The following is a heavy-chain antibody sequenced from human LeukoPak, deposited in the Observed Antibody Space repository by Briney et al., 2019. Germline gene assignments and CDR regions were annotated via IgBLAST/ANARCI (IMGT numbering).Heavy chain of an antibody. CDR3: ARDFDYYDDSGYQTYYFDY. J-gene: IGHJ4*02. CDR1: GFTFSSYS. Sequence: GGSLRLSCAASGFTFSSYSMNWVRQAPGKGLEWVSSISSSGSTIFYADSVKGRFTISRDNAKNSLYLQMNSLRAEDTAVYYCARDFDYYDDSGYQTYYFDYWGQGTLVTVSS. CDR2: ISSSGSTI. V-gene: IGHV3-21*04. D-gene: IGHD3-22*01.